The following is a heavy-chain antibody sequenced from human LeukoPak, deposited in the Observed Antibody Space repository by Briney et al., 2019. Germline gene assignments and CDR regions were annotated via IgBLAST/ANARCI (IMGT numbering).Heavy chain of an antibody. Sequence: GGSLRLSCAASGFTFGSYRMNWVRQAPGKGLEWVSYVSSSSSTKYYADSVKGRFTISRDNSKNTLYLQMDSLRDEDTAVYYCTRDPDHGGRTHDNWGQGTLVTVSS. CDR2: VSSSSSTK. J-gene: IGHJ4*02. CDR1: GFTFGSYR. V-gene: IGHV3-48*02. D-gene: IGHD4-23*01. CDR3: TRDPDHGGRTHDN.